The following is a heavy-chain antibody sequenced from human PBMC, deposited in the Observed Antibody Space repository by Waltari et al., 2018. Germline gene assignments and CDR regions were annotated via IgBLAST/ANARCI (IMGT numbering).Heavy chain of an antibody. V-gene: IGHV4-34*01. D-gene: IGHD1-26*01. J-gene: IGHJ6*03. CDR2: INHSGST. CDR1: GGSFSGYY. CDR3: ASGLWDRRYYYYMDV. Sequence: QVQLQQWGAGLLKPSETLSLTCAVYGGSFSGYYWSWIRQPPGKGLEWIGEINHSGSTNYYPSLKSRVTISVDTSKNQFSLKLSSVTAADTAVYYCASGLWDRRYYYYMDVWGKGTTVTVSS.